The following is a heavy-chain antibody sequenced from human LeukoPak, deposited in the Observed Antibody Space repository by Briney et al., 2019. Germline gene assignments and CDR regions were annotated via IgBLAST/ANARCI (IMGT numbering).Heavy chain of an antibody. J-gene: IGHJ6*04. Sequence: GGSLRLSCAASRFTFSSYWMSWVRQAPGKGLEWVANIRQDGGEIYYMDSVKGRFTISRDNAKNSLYLQMNSLRAEDTAVYYCARDEGVTGYYGMGVWGKGTTVTVSP. CDR1: RFTFSSYW. CDR2: IRQDGGEI. CDR3: ARDEGVTGYYGMGV. D-gene: IGHD2-21*02. V-gene: IGHV3-7*03.